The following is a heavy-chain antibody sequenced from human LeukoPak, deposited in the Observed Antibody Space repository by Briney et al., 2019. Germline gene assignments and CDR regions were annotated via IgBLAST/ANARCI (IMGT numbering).Heavy chain of an antibody. CDR2: INTNTGNP. V-gene: IGHV7-4-1*02. Sequence: ASVKVSCKASGGTFSSYAISWVRQAPGQGLEWMGWINTNTGNPTYAQGFTGRFVFSLDTSVSTAYLQISSLKAEDTAMYYCARERRSSSPGEQQLVRAFDIWGQGTMVTVSS. CDR3: ARERRSSSPGEQQLVRAFDI. D-gene: IGHD6-13*01. J-gene: IGHJ3*02. CDR1: GGTFSSYA.